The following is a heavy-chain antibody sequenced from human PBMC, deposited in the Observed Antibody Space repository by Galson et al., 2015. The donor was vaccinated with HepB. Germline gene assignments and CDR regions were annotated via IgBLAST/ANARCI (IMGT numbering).Heavy chain of an antibody. CDR2: FDPEDGET. Sequence: SVKVSCKVSGYTLTELSMHWVRQAPGKGLEWMGGFDPEDGETIYAQKFQGRVTMTEDTSTDTAYMELGSLRSEDTAVYYCATVSRGRWNAEYFQHWGQGTLVTVSS. J-gene: IGHJ1*01. V-gene: IGHV1-24*01. CDR3: ATVSRGRWNAEYFQH. CDR1: GYTLTELS. D-gene: IGHD4-23*01.